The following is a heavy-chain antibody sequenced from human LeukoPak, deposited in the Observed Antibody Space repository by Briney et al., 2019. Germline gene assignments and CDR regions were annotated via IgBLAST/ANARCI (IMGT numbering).Heavy chain of an antibody. CDR3: ARIVPAAQWADAFDI. CDR1: GGSISSYY. CDR2: IYYSGST. Sequence: KPSETLSLTCTVSGGSISSYYWSWIRQPPGKGLEWIGYIYYSGSTNYNPSLKSRVTISVDTSKNQFSLKLSSVTAADTAVYYCARIVPAAQWADAFDIWGQGTMVTVSS. D-gene: IGHD2-2*01. V-gene: IGHV4-59*01. J-gene: IGHJ3*02.